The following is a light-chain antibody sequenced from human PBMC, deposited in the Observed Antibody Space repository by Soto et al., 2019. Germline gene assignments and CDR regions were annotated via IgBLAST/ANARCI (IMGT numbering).Light chain of an antibody. CDR3: QQYGGSPRT. J-gene: IGKJ1*01. V-gene: IGKV3-20*01. Sequence: EIVLTQSPGTLSLSPGERATLSCRASQSISSSYLTWYQQKPGQAPRLLMDGASSRATGIPDRFSGSGSGTDFPLTMSRLEPEDFAVYYCQQYGGSPRTFGQGTKVESK. CDR2: GAS. CDR1: QSISSSY.